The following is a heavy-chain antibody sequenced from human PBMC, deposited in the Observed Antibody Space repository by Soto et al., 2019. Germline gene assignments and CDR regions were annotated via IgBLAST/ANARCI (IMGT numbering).Heavy chain of an antibody. CDR2: IYYSGST. CDR1: GYSFTGYY. CDR3: ARGYYDFWSGYYIDY. J-gene: IGHJ4*02. Sequence: SCKSSGYSFTGYYMHWVRQAPGQGLEWIGYIYYSGSTNYNPSLKSRVTISVDTSKNQFSLKLSSVTAADTAVYYCARGYYDFWSGYYIDYWGQGTLVTVSS. D-gene: IGHD3-3*01. V-gene: IGHV4-59*01.